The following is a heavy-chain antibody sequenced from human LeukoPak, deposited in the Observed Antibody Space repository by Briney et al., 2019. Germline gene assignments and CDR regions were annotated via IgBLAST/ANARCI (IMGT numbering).Heavy chain of an antibody. CDR2: IYYTGST. CDR1: GDSISSSSYY. Sequence: SETLSLTCTVSGDSISSSSYYWGWIRQPPGKGLEWIGNIYYTGSTSYNPSLKSRVTISVDASKSQFSLKLISVTAADTAVYYCARRNFGSSYRDYWGQETLVTVSS. CDR3: ARRNFGSSYRDY. D-gene: IGHD6-6*01. J-gene: IGHJ4*02. V-gene: IGHV4-39*01.